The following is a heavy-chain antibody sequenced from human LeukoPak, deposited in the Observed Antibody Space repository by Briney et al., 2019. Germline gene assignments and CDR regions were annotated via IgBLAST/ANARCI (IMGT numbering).Heavy chain of an antibody. D-gene: IGHD6-13*01. CDR2: INPNSGGT. CDR1: GYTLTGYY. J-gene: IGHJ5*02. V-gene: IGHV1-2*02. Sequence: ASVTVSCKASGYTLTGYYMHWVRQAPGQGLEWMGWINPNSGGTNYAQKFQGRVTMTRDTSISTAYMELSRLRSDDTAVYYCARDHSSNENWFDPWGQGTLVTVSS. CDR3: ARDHSSNENWFDP.